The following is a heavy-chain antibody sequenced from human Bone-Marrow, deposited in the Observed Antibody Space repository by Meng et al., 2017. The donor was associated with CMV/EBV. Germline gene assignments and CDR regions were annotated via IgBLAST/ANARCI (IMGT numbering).Heavy chain of an antibody. D-gene: IGHD3-10*01. J-gene: IGHJ4*02. CDR3: ARGRTSPLLWFGETRFDD. V-gene: IGHV1-8*01. Sequence: ASVKVSCKASGYTFTSYDINWVRQATGQGLEWMGWMNPNSGNTGYAQKFQGRVTMTRNTSISTAYMELSSLRSEDTAVYYGARGRTSPLLWFGETRFDDWGQGTLVTVSS. CDR2: MNPNSGNT. CDR1: GYTFTSYD.